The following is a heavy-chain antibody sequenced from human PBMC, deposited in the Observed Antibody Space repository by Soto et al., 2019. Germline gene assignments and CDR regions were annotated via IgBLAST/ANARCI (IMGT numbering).Heavy chain of an antibody. CDR1: GYTFTTYY. Sequence: QVQLVQSGAEVKKPGASVEVSCKASGYTFTTYYIHWVRHAPGQGLEWMGVINPGGVSTKYAQKFQDRVTMTRDKSTSTVYMDLSSLRSADTAVYFCARGGNGDNVGYWYFDLWGRGPLVTVSP. J-gene: IGHJ2*01. CDR3: ARGGNGDNVGYWYFDL. V-gene: IGHV1-46*01. CDR2: INPGGVST. D-gene: IGHD4-17*01.